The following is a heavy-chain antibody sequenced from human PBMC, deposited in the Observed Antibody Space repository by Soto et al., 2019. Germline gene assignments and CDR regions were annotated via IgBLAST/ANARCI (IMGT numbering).Heavy chain of an antibody. D-gene: IGHD3-10*01. Sequence: QVQLQQWGAGLLKPSETLSLTCAVYGGSFSGYYWCWIRQPPRKGLECIGEINHSGSTNYNPSLKSRVTISVDTSKNQFSLKLSSVTAADTAVYYCERDGEGTPLADYWGQGTLVTVSS. CDR1: GGSFSGYY. CDR2: INHSGST. V-gene: IGHV4-34*01. CDR3: ERDGEGTPLADY. J-gene: IGHJ4*02.